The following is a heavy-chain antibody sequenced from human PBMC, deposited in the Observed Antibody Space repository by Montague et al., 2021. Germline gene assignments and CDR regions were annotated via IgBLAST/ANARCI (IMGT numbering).Heavy chain of an antibody. Sequence: SETLSLTCTVYGGSFSGYYWNWIRQSPGKGLEWIGEISHNGSTSYNPSLKSRVTMSVDTSKKQFSLNLNSVTAADTAVYYCHVWQNYYHGVGVWGLGTTVAVSS. CDR1: GGSFSGYY. V-gene: IGHV4-34*03. CDR2: ISHNGST. CDR3: HVWQNYYHGVGV. D-gene: IGHD2-21*01. J-gene: IGHJ6*02.